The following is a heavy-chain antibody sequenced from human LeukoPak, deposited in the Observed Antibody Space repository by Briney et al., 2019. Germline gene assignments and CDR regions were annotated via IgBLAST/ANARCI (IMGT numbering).Heavy chain of an antibody. V-gene: IGHV1-24*01. J-gene: IGHJ3*02. CDR2: FDPEDGEI. D-gene: IGHD1-26*01. CDR3: AADRGDYSGSYWTAFDI. Sequence: GASVKVSCKVSEYTLTELSMHWVRQAPGKGLEWLGSFDPEDGEIIYVQKFQGRVTMSDDTSTDTAYMELGSLRSDDTAVYYCAADRGDYSGSYWTAFDIWGQGTMVTVSS. CDR1: EYTLTELS.